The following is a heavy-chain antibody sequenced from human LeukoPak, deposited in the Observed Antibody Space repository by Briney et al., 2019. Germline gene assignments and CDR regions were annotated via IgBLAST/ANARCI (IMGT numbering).Heavy chain of an antibody. CDR2: IDNGGNT. V-gene: IGHV3-53*01. CDR1: GFSVSSNY. D-gene: IGHD6-6*01. CDR3: ARDGSARSLGN. J-gene: IGHJ4*02. Sequence: EGSLRLSCAASGFSVSSNYMSWVRQAPGKGLGWVSVIDNGGNTYYADSVKGRFTISRDNSKNTLYLQMNSLRAEDTAVYYCARDGSARSLGNWGQGTLVSVSS.